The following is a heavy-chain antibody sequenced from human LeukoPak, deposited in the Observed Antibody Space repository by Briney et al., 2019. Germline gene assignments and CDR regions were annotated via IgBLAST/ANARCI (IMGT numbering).Heavy chain of an antibody. V-gene: IGHV1-3*01. D-gene: IGHD3-10*01. CDR3: AREAGQYYGSGT. CDR1: GYTFTSYA. J-gene: IGHJ5*02. CDR2: ISAGNGNT. Sequence: GASVKLSCTASGYTFTSYAMHWVRQAPGQRLEWVGWISAGNGNTKYSQKFQGRVTITRDTSASRAYMELSSLRSEDTAVYYCAREAGQYYGSGTWGQGTLVTVSS.